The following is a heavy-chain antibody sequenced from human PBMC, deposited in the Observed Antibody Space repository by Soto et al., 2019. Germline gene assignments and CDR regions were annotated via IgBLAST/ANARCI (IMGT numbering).Heavy chain of an antibody. V-gene: IGHV4-39*01. Sequence: SETLSLTCTVSGGSISSSSYYWGWIRQPPGKGLEWIGSIYYSGSTYYNPSLKSRVTISVDTSKNQFSLKLSSVTAADTAVYYCARHVYSGLYYYDSSGYYSKEYYFDYWGQGTLVTVSS. J-gene: IGHJ4*02. CDR1: GGSISSSSYY. CDR2: IYYSGST. D-gene: IGHD3-22*01. CDR3: ARHVYSGLYYYDSSGYYSKEYYFDY.